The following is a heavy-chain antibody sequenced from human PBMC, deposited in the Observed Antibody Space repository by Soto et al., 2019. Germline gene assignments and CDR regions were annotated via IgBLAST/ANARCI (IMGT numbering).Heavy chain of an antibody. CDR3: ARDRGPSSGYYPYWFDP. CDR2: IIPIFGTA. CDR1: GGTFSSYA. D-gene: IGHD3-22*01. Sequence: QVQLVQSGAEVKKPGSSVKVSCKASGGTFSSYAISWVRQAPGQGLEWMGEIIPIFGTANYAQKFQGRVTLTADESTGQAYRELSSLRSEDTAVYYCARDRGPSSGYYPYWFDPWGQGTLVSVSS. V-gene: IGHV1-69*12. J-gene: IGHJ5*02.